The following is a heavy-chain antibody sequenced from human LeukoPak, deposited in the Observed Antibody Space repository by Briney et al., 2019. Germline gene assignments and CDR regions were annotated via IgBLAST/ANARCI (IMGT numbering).Heavy chain of an antibody. V-gene: IGHV1-2*06. CDR3: ARVAYNSISWQY. CDR1: GYTFTGYY. Sequence: ASVKVSCKASGYTFTGYYMHWVRQAPGQGLEWMGRINPNSGGTNYAQKFQGRVTMTRDTSISTAYMELSRLRSDDTAVYYCARVAYNSISWQYWGQGTLVTVSS. J-gene: IGHJ4*02. CDR2: INPNSGGT. D-gene: IGHD6-13*01.